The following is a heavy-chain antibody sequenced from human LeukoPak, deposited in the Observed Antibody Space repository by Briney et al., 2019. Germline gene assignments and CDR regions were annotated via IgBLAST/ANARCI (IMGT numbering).Heavy chain of an antibody. CDR1: GFTVSSNY. J-gene: IGHJ6*02. Sequence: PGGSLRLSCAASGFTVSSNYMSWVRQAPGKGLEWVSVIYSGGSTYYADSVKGRFTIPRDNSKNTLYLQMNSLRAEDTAVYYCARAHSGYSYGTYYHYGMDVWGQGTTVTVSS. V-gene: IGHV3-66*02. CDR3: ARAHSGYSYGTYYHYGMDV. CDR2: IYSGGST. D-gene: IGHD5-18*01.